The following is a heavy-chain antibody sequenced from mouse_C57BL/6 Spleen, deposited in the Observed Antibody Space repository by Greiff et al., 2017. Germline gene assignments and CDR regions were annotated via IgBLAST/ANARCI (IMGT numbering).Heavy chain of an antibody. D-gene: IGHD4-1*01. CDR2: IYPGGGYT. CDR1: GYTFTNSW. Sequence: QVQLQQSGAELVRPGTSVKMSCKASGYTFTNSWIGWAKQRPGHGLEWIGDIYPGGGYTNCNGKFKGKATLTADKSSSTAYMQFRSLTSEVSAIYFGARWRTVHFDYWRLGTTLTVSS. V-gene: IGHV1-63*01. J-gene: IGHJ2*01. CDR3: ARWRTVHFDY.